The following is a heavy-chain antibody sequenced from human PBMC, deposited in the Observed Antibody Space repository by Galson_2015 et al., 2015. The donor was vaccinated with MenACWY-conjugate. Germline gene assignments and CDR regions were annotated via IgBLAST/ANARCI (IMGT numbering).Heavy chain of an antibody. CDR2: IKADGSFS. CDR1: GFTFNNYW. CDR3: ARDNNWSFDS. D-gene: IGHD1-1*01. V-gene: IGHV3-74*01. J-gene: IGHJ4*01. Sequence: SLRLSCAAPGFTFNNYWMHWVRDPPGKGLEWISYIKADGSFSNYADSVKGRITISTDNAKNMVYLQMDGLGDEDTAVYFCARDNNWSFDSWGQGTLVTVSS.